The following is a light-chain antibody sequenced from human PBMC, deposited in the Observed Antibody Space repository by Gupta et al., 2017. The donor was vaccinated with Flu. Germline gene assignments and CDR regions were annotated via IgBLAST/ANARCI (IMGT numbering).Light chain of an antibody. CDR2: AAS. CDR3: QQSYSNPLT. Sequence: DIQMTQSPSSLSASVGVRVTITCRASQSISSYLNWYQQKPGKAPKLLIYAASSVQSGVPSRFSGSGSGTDFTLTISRLQPEDFATYYCQQSYSNPLTFGRGTKVEIK. V-gene: IGKV1-39*01. CDR1: QSISSY. J-gene: IGKJ4*01.